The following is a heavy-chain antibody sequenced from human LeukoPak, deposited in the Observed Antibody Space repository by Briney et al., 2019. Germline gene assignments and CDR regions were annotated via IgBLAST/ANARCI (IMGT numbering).Heavy chain of an antibody. CDR1: GFTFSSYA. V-gene: IGHV3-30-3*01. CDR3: TRGYCSSTSCLSRFADY. Sequence: GGSLRLSCAASGFTFSSYAMHWVRQAPGEGLEWVAVIPYDGSNQYYADSVKGRFTISRDNSKNTLYLQMNSLRADDTAVYFCTRGYCSSTSCLSRFADYWGQGTLVTVSS. D-gene: IGHD2-2*01. J-gene: IGHJ4*02. CDR2: IPYDGSNQ.